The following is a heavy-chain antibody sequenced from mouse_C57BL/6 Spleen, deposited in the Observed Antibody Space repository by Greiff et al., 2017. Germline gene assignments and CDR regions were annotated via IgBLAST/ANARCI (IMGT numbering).Heavy chain of an antibody. Sequence: EVQLQQSVAELVRPGASVKLSCTASGFNFKNTYMHWVKQRPEQGLEWIGRIDPANGNTKYAPKFQGKATITADTSSNTAYLQLSSLTSEDTAIYYGARSDYYGSSYAGDYWGQGTTLTVSS. CDR1: GFNFKNTY. V-gene: IGHV14-3*01. J-gene: IGHJ2*01. CDR3: ARSDYYGSSYAGDY. CDR2: IDPANGNT. D-gene: IGHD1-1*01.